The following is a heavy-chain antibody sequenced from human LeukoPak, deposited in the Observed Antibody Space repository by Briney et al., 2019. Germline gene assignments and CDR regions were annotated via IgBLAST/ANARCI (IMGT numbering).Heavy chain of an antibody. V-gene: IGHV3-23*01. CDR3: AKDPIAAAGNYFDY. CDR1: GFTFTSYA. CDR2: ISGSGVST. Sequence: AGGSLRLSCAASGFTFTSYAMTWVRQAPGKGLEWVSAISGSGVSTFYADSVKGRFTISRDNSKNTLYLQLNSLRAEDTAIYYCAKDPIAAAGNYFDYWGQGTLVTVSP. D-gene: IGHD6-13*01. J-gene: IGHJ4*02.